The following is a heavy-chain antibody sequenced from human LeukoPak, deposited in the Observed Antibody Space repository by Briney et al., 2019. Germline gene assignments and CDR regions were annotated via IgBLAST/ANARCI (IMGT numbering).Heavy chain of an antibody. CDR1: GFTLSDHY. Sequence: GSLRLSCAASGFTLSDHYVDWVRQAPGKGLEWIGEINHSGSTNYNPSLKSRVTISVDTSKNQFSLKLSSVTAADTAVYYCARGREVPAAIHGGWFDPWGQGTLVTVSS. V-gene: IGHV4-34*01. CDR3: ARGREVPAAIHGGWFDP. J-gene: IGHJ5*02. CDR2: INHSGST. D-gene: IGHD2-2*02.